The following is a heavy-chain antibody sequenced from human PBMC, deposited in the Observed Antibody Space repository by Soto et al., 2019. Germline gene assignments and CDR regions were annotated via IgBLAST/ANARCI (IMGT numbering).Heavy chain of an antibody. V-gene: IGHV3-48*01. CDR3: ARDSLWAFDY. J-gene: IGHJ4*02. Sequence: PGGSLRLSCAASGFTFSSYTMNWVRQAPGKGLEWVSYIGVSGSSISYADSVKGRFTISRDNVKNSLYLQMNSLRAEDTAVYYWARDSLWAFDYRGQGMLVTVSS. CDR1: GFTFSSYT. CDR2: IGVSGSSI. D-gene: IGHD5-18*01.